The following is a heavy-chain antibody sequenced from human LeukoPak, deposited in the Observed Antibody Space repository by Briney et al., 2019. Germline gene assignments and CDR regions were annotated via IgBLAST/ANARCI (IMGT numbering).Heavy chain of an antibody. CDR2: IYTSGST. CDR1: GGSISSYY. J-gene: IGHJ2*01. D-gene: IGHD2-15*01. Sequence: SETLSLTCTVSGGSISSYYWSWIRQPAGKGLEWIGRIYTSGSTNYNPSLKSRVTISVDKSKNQFSLKLSSVTAADTAVYYCARRPRGVVVASTHWYFDLWGRGTLVTVSS. CDR3: ARRPRGVVVASTHWYFDL. V-gene: IGHV4-4*07.